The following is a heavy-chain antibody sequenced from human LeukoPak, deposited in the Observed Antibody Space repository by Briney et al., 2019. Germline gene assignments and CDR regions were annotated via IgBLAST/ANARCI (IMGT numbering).Heavy chain of an antibody. V-gene: IGHV4-59*01. J-gene: IGHJ4*02. CDR2: ISYSGST. Sequence: SETLSLTCTVSGGSISTYYWSWIRQPPGKGLEWIGYISYSGSTKFNPSLRSRVTISADTSKNQISLKLNSVTAADTAVYYCASTDWNYAQWGRGILVTVSS. CDR1: GGSISTYY. D-gene: IGHD1-7*01. CDR3: ASTDWNYAQ.